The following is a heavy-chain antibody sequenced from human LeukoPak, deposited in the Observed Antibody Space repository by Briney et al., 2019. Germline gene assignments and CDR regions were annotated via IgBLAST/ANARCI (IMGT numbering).Heavy chain of an antibody. CDR2: INPSGGST. CDR3: ATSDPAVAGTDYYGMDV. CDR1: GYTFTSYY. Sequence: ASVKVSCKASGYTFTSYYMHWVRQAPGQGLEWMGIINPSGGSTSYAQKFQGRVTMTEDTSTDTAYMELSSLRSEDTAVYYCATSDPAVAGTDYYGMDVWGQGTTVTVSS. D-gene: IGHD6-19*01. V-gene: IGHV1-46*01. J-gene: IGHJ6*02.